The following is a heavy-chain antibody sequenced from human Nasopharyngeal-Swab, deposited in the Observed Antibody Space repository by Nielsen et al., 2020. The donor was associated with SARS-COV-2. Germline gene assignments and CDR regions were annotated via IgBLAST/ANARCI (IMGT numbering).Heavy chain of an antibody. CDR1: GFTFSRYA. Sequence: GESLKISCAASGFTFSRYAMSWVRQAPGKGLEWVSAISGSGGSTYYADSVKGRFTISRDNSKNTLYLQMNSLRAEDTAVYYCAKDIYSSGWYYFDYWGQGTLVTVSS. CDR3: AKDIYSSGWYYFDY. CDR2: ISGSGGST. J-gene: IGHJ4*02. D-gene: IGHD6-19*01. V-gene: IGHV3-23*01.